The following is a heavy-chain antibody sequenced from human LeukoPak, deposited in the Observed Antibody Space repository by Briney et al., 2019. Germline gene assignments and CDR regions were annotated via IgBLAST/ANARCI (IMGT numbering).Heavy chain of an antibody. CDR3: TTEPGGAFDI. J-gene: IGHJ3*02. CDR1: GFTFSSYA. CDR2: ISYDGSNK. V-gene: IGHV3-30-3*01. Sequence: GGSLRLSCAASGFTFSSYAMHWVRQAPGKGLEWVAVISYDGSNKYYADSVKGRFTISRDNSKNTLYLQMNSLKTEDTAVYYCTTEPGGAFDIWGQGTMVTVSS.